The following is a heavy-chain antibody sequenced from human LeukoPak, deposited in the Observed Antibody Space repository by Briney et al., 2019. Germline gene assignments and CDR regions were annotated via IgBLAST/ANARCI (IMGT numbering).Heavy chain of an antibody. D-gene: IGHD3-16*01. CDR2: IYYSGTT. V-gene: IGHV4-39*01. CDR1: GGSISGSNYY. J-gene: IGHJ4*02. CDR3: ARLPGTNWMGEYYFDY. Sequence: PSETLSLTCTVSGGSISGSNYYWGWVRQPPGKGLEWIGSIYYSGTTYYNPSLKSRVTISIDTSKNQFSLRLSSVTAADTAVYYCARLPGTNWMGEYYFDYWGQGTLVTVSS.